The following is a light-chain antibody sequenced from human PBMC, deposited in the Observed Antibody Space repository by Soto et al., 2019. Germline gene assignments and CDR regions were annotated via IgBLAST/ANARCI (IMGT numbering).Light chain of an antibody. CDR2: TAS. J-gene: IGKJ4*01. CDR1: QGVSSN. Sequence: LTQSPSFLSASVGDRVTITCRASQGVSSNVAWYQLKPGKAPNLLIYTASTLQSGVPSRFSGSGSGTEFTLTISSLQPEDSATYYCQQANSYPLTFGGGNKVEIK. V-gene: IGKV1-9*01. CDR3: QQANSYPLT.